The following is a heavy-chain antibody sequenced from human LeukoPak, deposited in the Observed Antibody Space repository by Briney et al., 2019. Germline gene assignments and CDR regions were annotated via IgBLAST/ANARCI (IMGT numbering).Heavy chain of an antibody. D-gene: IGHD6-13*01. CDR1: GFTFSSYG. J-gene: IGHJ4*02. CDR2: ISYDGSNK. CDR3: AKDLKAAADYFDY. V-gene: IGHV3-30*18. Sequence: GGSLRLSCAASGFTFSSYGMHWVRQAPGKGLEWVAVISYDGSNKYYADSVKGRFTISRDNSKNTLYLQMNSLRAEDTAVYYCAKDLKAAADYFDYWGQETLVTVSS.